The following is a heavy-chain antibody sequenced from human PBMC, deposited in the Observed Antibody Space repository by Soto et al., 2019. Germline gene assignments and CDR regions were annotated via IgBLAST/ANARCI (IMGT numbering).Heavy chain of an antibody. D-gene: IGHD3-3*01. V-gene: IGHV1-18*01. J-gene: IGHJ6*02. CDR3: AREDYDPPRGSYGMDV. CDR2: ISAYNGNT. CDR1: GYTFTSYG. Sequence: ASVKVSCKASGYTFTSYGISWVRQAPGQGLEWMGWISAYNGNTNYAQKLQGRVTMTTDTSTSTAYMELRSLRSDDTAVYYCAREDYDPPRGSYGMDVWGQGTTVTVSS.